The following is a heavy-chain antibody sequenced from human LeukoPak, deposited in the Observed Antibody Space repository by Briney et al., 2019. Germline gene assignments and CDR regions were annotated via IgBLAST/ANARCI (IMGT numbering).Heavy chain of an antibody. CDR2: ISAYNGNT. CDR3: ARDTNYYDSSGYPDY. D-gene: IGHD3-22*01. V-gene: IGHV1-18*04. Sequence: ASVKVSCKASGYIFTTYFIHWVRQAPGQGLEWMGWISAYNGNTNYAQKFQGRLTMTTDTSTSTAYMELRSLGSDDTAVYYCARDTNYYDSSGYPDYWGLGTLVTVSS. J-gene: IGHJ4*02. CDR1: GYIFTTYF.